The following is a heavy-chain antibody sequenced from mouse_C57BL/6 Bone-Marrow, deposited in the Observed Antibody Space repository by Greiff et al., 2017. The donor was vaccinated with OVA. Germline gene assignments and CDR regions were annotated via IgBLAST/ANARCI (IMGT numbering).Heavy chain of an antibody. V-gene: IGHV14-4*01. CDR3: TSYGHFDY. J-gene: IGHJ2*01. CDR1: GFNIKDDY. D-gene: IGHD1-1*02. CDR2: IDPENGDT. Sequence: EVQGVESGAELVRPGASVKLSCTASGFNIKDDYMHWVKQRPEQGLEWIGWIDPENGDTEYASKFQGKATITAYTSSNTAYLQLSSLTSEDTAVYYCTSYGHFDYWGQGTTLTVSS.